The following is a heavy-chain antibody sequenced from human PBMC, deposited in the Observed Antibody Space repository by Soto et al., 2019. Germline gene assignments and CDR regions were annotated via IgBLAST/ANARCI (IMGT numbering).Heavy chain of an antibody. CDR3: AKGGFTVTSAYFFDY. CDR1: GFTFSSYG. J-gene: IGHJ4*02. V-gene: IGHV3-33*06. D-gene: IGHD4-17*01. CDR2: IWYDGSNK. Sequence: PGGSLRLSCAASGFTFSSYGMHWVRQAPGKGLEWVAVIWYDGSNKYYADSVKGRFTISRDNSKNTLYLQMDSLRAEDTAVYYCAKGGFTVTSAYFFDYWGQGPLVTVSS.